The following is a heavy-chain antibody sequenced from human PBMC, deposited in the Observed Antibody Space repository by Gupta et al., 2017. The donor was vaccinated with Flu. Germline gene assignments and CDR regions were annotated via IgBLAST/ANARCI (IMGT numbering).Heavy chain of an antibody. CDR2: ISGSCGST. J-gene: IGHJ3*02. V-gene: IGHV3-23*01. CDR1: GCTFSSYA. Sequence: EVQLLESGGGLVEPGGSLRLACAASGCTFSSYAMGWVRQAPGKGLEWVSAISGSCGSTYYADSVKGRFTISRDNSKNTLYLQMYSLGAEDTAVYYCAKDGPPTAIVGETDAFDIWGQGTMVTVSS. CDR3: AKDGPPTAIVGETDAFDI. D-gene: IGHD1-26*01.